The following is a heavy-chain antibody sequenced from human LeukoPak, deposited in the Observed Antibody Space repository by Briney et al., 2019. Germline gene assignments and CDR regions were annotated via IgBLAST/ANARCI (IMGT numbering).Heavy chain of an antibody. Sequence: PSETLSLTCTVSGGSIINKYWSWIRQPPGKVLEWIGYIYYSEGTYYNPSLKSRVTISIDTSKNQFSLKVNSVTAADTAVYYCVRDRFCSGRSCYGPPDDWGQGARVTVSS. CDR3: VRDRFCSGRSCYGPPDD. V-gene: IGHV4-59*12. CDR2: IYYSEGT. D-gene: IGHD2-15*01. CDR1: GGSIINKY. J-gene: IGHJ4*02.